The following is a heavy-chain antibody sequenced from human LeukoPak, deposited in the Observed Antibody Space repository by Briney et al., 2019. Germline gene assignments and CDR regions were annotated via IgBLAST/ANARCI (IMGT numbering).Heavy chain of an antibody. D-gene: IGHD3-10*01. CDR1: GFTFSSYA. J-gene: IGHJ1*01. Sequence: PGGSLRLSCAASGFTFSSYAMSSVRHAPGKGLEWVSPISGSGGSTYYADSVKGRFTISRDNSKITLYLQMNSLRAEVTAVYYCAKDLIVVRGSLPEYFQHWGQGTLVTVSS. CDR3: AKDLIVVRGSLPEYFQH. CDR2: ISGSGGST. V-gene: IGHV3-23*01.